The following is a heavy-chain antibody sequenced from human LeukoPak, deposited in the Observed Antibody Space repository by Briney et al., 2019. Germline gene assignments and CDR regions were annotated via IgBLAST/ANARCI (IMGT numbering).Heavy chain of an antibody. CDR2: IYYNGFS. Sequence: SETLSLTCPVSVGCISSNYQYWGWIRQPPGRGLDWIGSIYYNGFSYFNPSLKSRVTMSVDTSKNQFSLKLRSVTAADTAVYYCARLEDFWSGSGAFDVWGQGTMVTVSS. J-gene: IGHJ3*01. D-gene: IGHD3-3*01. CDR3: ARLEDFWSGSGAFDV. CDR1: VGCISSNYQY. V-gene: IGHV4-39*01.